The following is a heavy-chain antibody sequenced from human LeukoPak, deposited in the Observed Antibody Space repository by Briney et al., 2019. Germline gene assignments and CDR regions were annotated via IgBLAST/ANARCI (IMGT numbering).Heavy chain of an antibody. V-gene: IGHV3-21*01. CDR1: GFTFNIYS. Sequence: GGSLRLSCAASGFTFNIYSMNWVRQAPGKGLEWVSSISSSSTYIYYADSEKGRFTVSRDNAKNSLYLQMNSLRAEDTAVYYCARDVEYSSSSVSGRSFDYWGQGTLVTVSS. CDR2: ISSSSTYI. J-gene: IGHJ4*02. D-gene: IGHD6-6*01. CDR3: ARDVEYSSSSVSGRSFDY.